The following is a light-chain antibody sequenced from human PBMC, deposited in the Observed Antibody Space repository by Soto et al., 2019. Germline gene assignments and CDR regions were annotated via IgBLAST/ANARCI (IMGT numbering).Light chain of an antibody. J-gene: IGLJ1*01. CDR3: SSYTSSSTSV. CDR1: SSDVGGYNY. V-gene: IGLV2-14*01. Sequence: QSDLTQPAYVCRSPGEWITIYCTGTSSDVGGYNYVSWYQQHPGKAPKLMIYDVSNRPSGVSNRFSGSKSGNTASLTISGLQAEDEADYYCSSYTSSSTSVFGTGTKVTVL. CDR2: DVS.